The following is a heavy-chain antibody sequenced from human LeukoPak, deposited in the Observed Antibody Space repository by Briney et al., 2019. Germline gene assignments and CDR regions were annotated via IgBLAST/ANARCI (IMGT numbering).Heavy chain of an antibody. CDR1: GYTFTGYY. D-gene: IGHD2/OR15-2a*01. Sequence: ASVKVSCKASGYTFTGYYMHWVRQAPGQGLEWMGRINPNSGGTNYAQKFQGRVTMTRDTSISTAYMELSRLRSDDTAVYYCASWGYNVTLSGFDAFDIWGQGTMVTVSS. V-gene: IGHV1-2*06. CDR2: INPNSGGT. J-gene: IGHJ3*02. CDR3: ASWGYNVTLSGFDAFDI.